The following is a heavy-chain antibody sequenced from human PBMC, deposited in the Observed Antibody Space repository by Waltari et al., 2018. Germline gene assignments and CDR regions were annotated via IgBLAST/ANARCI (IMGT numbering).Heavy chain of an antibody. D-gene: IGHD1-1*01. V-gene: IGHV3-33*01. Sequence: QVQLVESGGGVVQPGRSLRLSCAASGFTFSSYGMHWVRQAPGKGLEWVAVIWYDGSNKDYADSVKGRFTISRDNSKNTLYLQMNSLRAEDTAVYYCASGWGYMDYWGQGTLVTVSS. CDR2: IWYDGSNK. J-gene: IGHJ4*02. CDR3: ASGWGYMDY. CDR1: GFTFSSYG.